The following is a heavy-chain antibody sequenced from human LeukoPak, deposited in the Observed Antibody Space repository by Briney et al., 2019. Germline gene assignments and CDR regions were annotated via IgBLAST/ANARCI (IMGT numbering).Heavy chain of an antibody. D-gene: IGHD6-19*01. J-gene: IGHJ4*02. CDR1: GFTFSSYA. CDR2: ISGSGGST. Sequence: GGSLRLSCAASGFTFSSYAMSWVRQAPGEGLEWVSAISGSGGSTYYADSVKGRFTISRDNSKNTLYLQMNSLRAEDTAVYYCAKNGGPYSSGHNLDYWGQGTLVTVSS. CDR3: AKNGGPYSSGHNLDY. V-gene: IGHV3-23*01.